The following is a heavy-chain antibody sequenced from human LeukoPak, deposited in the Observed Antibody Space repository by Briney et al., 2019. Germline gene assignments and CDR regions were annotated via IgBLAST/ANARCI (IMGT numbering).Heavy chain of an antibody. V-gene: IGHV4-61*02. J-gene: IGHJ4*02. CDR1: GGSISSGSYY. CDR2: IYTSGST. Sequence: PSETLSLTCTVSGGSISSGSYYWSWIRQPAGKGLEWIGRIYTSGSTNYNPSLKSRVTISVDTSKNQFSLKLSSVTAADTAVYYCAREVLWFGELFLGDYWGQGTLVTVSS. CDR3: AREVLWFGELFLGDY. D-gene: IGHD3-10*01.